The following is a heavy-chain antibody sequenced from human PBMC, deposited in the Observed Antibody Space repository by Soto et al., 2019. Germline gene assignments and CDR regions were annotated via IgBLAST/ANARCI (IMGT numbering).Heavy chain of an antibody. CDR3: ARLGGFYQAFDS. CDR2: IYFGGTT. V-gene: IGHV4-59*12. Sequence: SETLSLTCAVSGGSISPYYWAWIRRPPGKGLEWLGYIYFGGTTTYNPSLKSRLTMSLDTSKNQFSLKPTSVAAADTAVYYCARLGGFYQAFDSWGQGALVTVS. D-gene: IGHD3-22*01. CDR1: GGSISPYY. J-gene: IGHJ4*02.